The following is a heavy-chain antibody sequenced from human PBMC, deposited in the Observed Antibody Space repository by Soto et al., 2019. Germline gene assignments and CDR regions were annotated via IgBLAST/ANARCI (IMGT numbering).Heavy chain of an antibody. CDR3: APCAFIIDSSGSYYRY. J-gene: IGHJ4*02. CDR1: GFTFANHA. V-gene: IGHV3-23*01. D-gene: IGHD3-10*01. Sequence: EVQLLESGGDLVQPGGSLRLSCAASGFTFANHAMSWVRQAPGKGLEWVSAISGSGDDTYYADSVRGRFTVSRDNSANKLDLQMNSLRVEDTAVYYCAPCAFIIDSSGSYYRYWGQGTLVTVSS. CDR2: ISGSGDDT.